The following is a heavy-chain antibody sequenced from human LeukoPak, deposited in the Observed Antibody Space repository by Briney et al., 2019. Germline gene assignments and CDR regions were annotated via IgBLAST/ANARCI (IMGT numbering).Heavy chain of an antibody. J-gene: IGHJ4*02. D-gene: IGHD1-26*01. V-gene: IGHV1-69*13. CDR3: ARDNSGSYSAFDY. CDR1: GGTFNSYA. CDR2: IIPIFGTA. Sequence: GASVKVSCKASGGTFNSYAISWVRQAPGQGLEWMGGIIPIFGTANYAQKFQGRVTITADESTSTAYMELSSLRSEDTAVYYCARDNSGSYSAFDYWGQGTLVTVSS.